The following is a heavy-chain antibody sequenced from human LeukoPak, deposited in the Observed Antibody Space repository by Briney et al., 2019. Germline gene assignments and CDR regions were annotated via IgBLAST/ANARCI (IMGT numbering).Heavy chain of an antibody. CDR1: GYTFTSFG. V-gene: IGHV1-18*01. Sequence: ASVKVSCKASGYTFTSFGISWVRQAPGQGLEWMGWIGAYNGNTKYGQKLQGRVTMTTDTSTSTAYMELRSLRSDDAAVYCCARDQMNIAAAGAYFDYWGQGTLVTVSS. CDR3: ARDQMNIAAAGAYFDY. D-gene: IGHD6-13*01. CDR2: IGAYNGNT. J-gene: IGHJ4*02.